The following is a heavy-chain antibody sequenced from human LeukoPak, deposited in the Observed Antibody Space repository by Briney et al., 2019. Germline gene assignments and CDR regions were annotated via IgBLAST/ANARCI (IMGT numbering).Heavy chain of an antibody. D-gene: IGHD2-15*01. CDR3: ATLIVVVVAATFDY. J-gene: IGHJ4*02. Sequence: SETLSLTCTVSGGSISSSSYYWGWIRQPPGKGLEWIGSIYYSGSTYYNPSLKSRVTISVDTSKNQFSLKLSSVTAADTAVYYCATLIVVVVAATFDYWGQGTLVTVSS. V-gene: IGHV4-39*07. CDR2: IYYSGST. CDR1: GGSISSSSYY.